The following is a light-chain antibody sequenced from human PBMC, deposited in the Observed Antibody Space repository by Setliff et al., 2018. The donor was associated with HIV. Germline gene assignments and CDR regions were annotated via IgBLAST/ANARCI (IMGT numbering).Light chain of an antibody. J-gene: IGLJ2*01. CDR1: SSDIGGYNS. V-gene: IGLV2-14*03. CDR2: DDT. CDR3: SSYGRGDIWI. Sequence: QSVLTQPASVSGSPGQSITISCTGTSSDIGGYNSVSWYQQHPGEAPKLVIYDDTNRPSGVSNRFSGSKSGNTASLTISGLQAEDEADYYCSSYGRGDIWIFGGGTKVTVL.